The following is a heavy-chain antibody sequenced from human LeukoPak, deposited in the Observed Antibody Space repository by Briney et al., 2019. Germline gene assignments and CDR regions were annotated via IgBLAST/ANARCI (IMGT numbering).Heavy chain of an antibody. CDR2: IKQDGSEK. Sequence: GGSLRLSCAASGFTFSNYGMSWVRQAPGKGLEWVASIKQDGSEKFYVDSVKGRFTISRDNAKNSLYLQMNSLRAEDTAVYYCARGYGDSAPDYWGQGTLVTVSS. CDR1: GFTFSNYG. D-gene: IGHD4-17*01. V-gene: IGHV3-7*01. CDR3: ARGYGDSAPDY. J-gene: IGHJ4*02.